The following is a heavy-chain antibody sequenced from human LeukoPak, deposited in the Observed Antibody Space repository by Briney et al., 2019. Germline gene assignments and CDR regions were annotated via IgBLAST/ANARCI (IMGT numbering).Heavy chain of an antibody. CDR3: AKSIQLWLLDY. V-gene: IGHV3-9*01. D-gene: IGHD5-18*01. J-gene: IGHJ4*02. Sequence: GGSLRLSCAASGFTFDDYAMHWVRHAPGKGLEWVSGISWNSGSIGYADSVKGRFTISRDNAKNSLYLQMNSLRAEDTALYYCAKSIQLWLLDYWGQGTLVTVSS. CDR2: ISWNSGSI. CDR1: GFTFDDYA.